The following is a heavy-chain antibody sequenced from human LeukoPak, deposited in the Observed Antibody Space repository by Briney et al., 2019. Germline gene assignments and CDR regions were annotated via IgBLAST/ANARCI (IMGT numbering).Heavy chain of an antibody. V-gene: IGHV4-4*02. CDR3: ARGLGYCSSTSCLDDAFDI. Sequence: SETLSLTCAVSGGSISSRDWWSWVRQPPGKGLEWIGRIYTSGSTNYNPSLKSRVTMSVDTSKNQFSLKLSSVTAADTAVYYCARGLGYCSSTSCLDDAFDIWGQGTMVTVSS. J-gene: IGHJ3*02. CDR1: GGSISSRDW. CDR2: IYTSGST. D-gene: IGHD2-2*01.